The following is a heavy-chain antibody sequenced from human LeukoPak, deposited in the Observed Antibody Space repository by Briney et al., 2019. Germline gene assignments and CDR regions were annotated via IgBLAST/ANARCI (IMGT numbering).Heavy chain of an antibody. CDR2: FDPGDGKI. CDR3: AAGEWEQLLDY. CDR1: GHTLTELS. D-gene: IGHD5-24*01. V-gene: IGHV1-24*01. J-gene: IGHJ4*02. Sequence: ASVKVSCKVSGHTLTELSLHWVRQAPGKGLEWMGGFDPGDGKIIYAQKFQGRVTMTEDTSTETAYMEFNSLRSEDTAVYHCAAGEWEQLLDYWGQGTLVTVSS.